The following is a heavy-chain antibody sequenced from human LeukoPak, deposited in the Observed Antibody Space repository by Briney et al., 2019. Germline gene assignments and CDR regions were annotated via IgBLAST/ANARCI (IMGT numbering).Heavy chain of an antibody. CDR3: ARLRDDGSDY. CDR1: GGSISSYY. D-gene: IGHD3-3*01. Sequence: SETLSLTCTVSGGSISSYYWSWIRQPPGKGLEWIGYIYYSGSTNYNPSLRSRVTISVDTSKNQFSLKLSSVTAADTAVYYCARLRDDGSDYWGQGTLVTVSS. V-gene: IGHV4-59*01. CDR2: IYYSGST. J-gene: IGHJ4*02.